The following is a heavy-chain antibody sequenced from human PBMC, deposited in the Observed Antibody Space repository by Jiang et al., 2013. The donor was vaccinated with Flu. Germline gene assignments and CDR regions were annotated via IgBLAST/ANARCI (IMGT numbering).Heavy chain of an antibody. J-gene: IGHJ4*02. D-gene: IGHD2-21*02. Sequence: EVQLLESGGALVQPGGSLRVSCAASGFTFSSYAMTWVRQAPGKGLEWVSAISGSGAGTYYADSVKGRFTISRDNSKNILFLQMNTLRPEDTALYYCAEGLRNWGPGTLVTVSS. CDR2: ISGSGAGT. CDR3: AEGLRN. CDR1: GFTFSSYA. V-gene: IGHV3-23*01.